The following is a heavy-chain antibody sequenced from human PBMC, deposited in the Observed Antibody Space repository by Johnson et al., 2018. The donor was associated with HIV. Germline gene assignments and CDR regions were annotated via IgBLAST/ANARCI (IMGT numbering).Heavy chain of an antibody. CDR1: GFTFNDYY. D-gene: IGHD5-18*01. Sequence: QEQLVESGGGLVQPGGSLRLSCPASGFTFNDYYMTWVRQAPGKGLEWVALIWYDGSNKYYADSVKGRFTISRDNSKNTLYLQMNSLRAEDTAIYYCARGQLWLLDDALDIWGQGTMVTVSS. CDR2: IWYDGSNK. V-gene: IGHV3-33*08. CDR3: ARGQLWLLDDALDI. J-gene: IGHJ3*02.